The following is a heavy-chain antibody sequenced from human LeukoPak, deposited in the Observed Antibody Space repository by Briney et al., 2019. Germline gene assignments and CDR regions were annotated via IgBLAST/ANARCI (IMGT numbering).Heavy chain of an antibody. Sequence: PGGSLRLSCAASGFTFSNYSMHWVRQAPGRGLDWVAVISYDGSNKYYADSVKGRFTISRDNSKNTLYLQMNSLRAEDTAVYYCAKDPRIAAAAYYYYYYMDVWGKGTTVTVSS. CDR1: GFTFSNYS. D-gene: IGHD6-13*01. V-gene: IGHV3-30-3*01. CDR2: ISYDGSNK. CDR3: AKDPRIAAAAYYYYYYMDV. J-gene: IGHJ6*03.